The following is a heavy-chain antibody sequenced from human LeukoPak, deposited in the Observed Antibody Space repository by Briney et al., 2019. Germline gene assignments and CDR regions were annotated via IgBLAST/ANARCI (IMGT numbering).Heavy chain of an antibody. Sequence: PGGSLRLSCAASGFTFSYYSMNWVRQAPGKGLEWVSSISSSSSYIYYADSVKGRFTISRDNAKNSLYLQMNSLRAGDTGVYYCTKLAVASADSWGQGTLVTVSS. CDR3: TKLAVASADS. CDR1: GFTFSYYS. CDR2: ISSSSSYI. V-gene: IGHV3-21*01. J-gene: IGHJ4*02. D-gene: IGHD6-19*01.